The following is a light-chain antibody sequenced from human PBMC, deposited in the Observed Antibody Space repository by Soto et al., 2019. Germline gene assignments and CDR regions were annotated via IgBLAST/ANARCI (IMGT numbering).Light chain of an antibody. V-gene: IGKV1-8*01. CDR2: AAS. J-gene: IGKJ5*01. Sequence: IQMTQSPSTLSASIGDRVTITCRASQGISSYLAWYQQKPGKAPKLLIYAASTLQSGVPSRFSGSGSGTDFTLTISCLQSEDFATYYCQQYYSYPITFGQGTRLEI. CDR1: QGISSY. CDR3: QQYYSYPIT.